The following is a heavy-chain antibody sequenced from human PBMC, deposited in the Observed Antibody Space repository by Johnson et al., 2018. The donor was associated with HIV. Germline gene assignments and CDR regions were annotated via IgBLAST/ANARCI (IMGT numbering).Heavy chain of an antibody. D-gene: IGHD3-16*01. CDR1: GFTFSGYG. Sequence: VQLVESGGGLVQPGGSLRLSCAASGFTFSGYGMSWVRQAPGKGLEWVSGVTGTGGDTYYAESVKGRFTISRDNSKNTLYLQMNKLRAEDTAVYCCASQVRGLRLGVDAFDIWGQGTMVTVSS. J-gene: IGHJ3*02. V-gene: IGHV3-23*04. CDR2: VTGTGGDT. CDR3: ASQVRGLRLGVDAFDI.